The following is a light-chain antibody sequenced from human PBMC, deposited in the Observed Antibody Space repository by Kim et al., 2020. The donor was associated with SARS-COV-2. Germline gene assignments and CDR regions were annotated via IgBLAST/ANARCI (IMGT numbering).Light chain of an antibody. CDR2: GAS. J-gene: IGKJ1*01. V-gene: IGKV1-17*03. CDR3: LQHYNYPWT. Sequence: ASVGDRITITCRASQGISTHLAWFQQKPGKVPKRLIYGASSLQSGVPSRFSGSGSGTEFTLTISSLQPEDFATYYCLQHYNYPWTFCQGTKVDIK. CDR1: QGISTH.